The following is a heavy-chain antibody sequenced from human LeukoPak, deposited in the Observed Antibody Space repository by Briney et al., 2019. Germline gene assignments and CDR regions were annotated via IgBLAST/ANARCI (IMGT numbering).Heavy chain of an antibody. D-gene: IGHD2-2*01. CDR2: INPDGSRK. Sequence: GGSLRLSCVASGFTLRSYWVSWVRQAAGKGLEWVANINPDGSRKLYVGSGKGRFTVSRDNAKNSLYLDMNSLRDEDTAVYYCARGDLTSGWWFDPWGQGARVTVSS. CDR1: GFTLRSYW. CDR3: ARGDLTSGWWFDP. V-gene: IGHV3-7*01. J-gene: IGHJ5*02.